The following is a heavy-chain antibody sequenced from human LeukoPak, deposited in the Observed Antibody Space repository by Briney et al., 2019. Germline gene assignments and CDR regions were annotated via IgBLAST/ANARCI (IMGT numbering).Heavy chain of an antibody. D-gene: IGHD1-26*01. Sequence: GGSLRLSCAASGFTFSSYAMSWVRQAPGKGLEWVSAISGSGGSTYYADSVKGRFTISRDNSQNTLFLQMNSLRDEDTAVYYCAKAITGSSGVADSWGQGTQVTVSS. V-gene: IGHV3-23*01. J-gene: IGHJ4*02. CDR3: AKAITGSSGVADS. CDR1: GFTFSSYA. CDR2: ISGSGGST.